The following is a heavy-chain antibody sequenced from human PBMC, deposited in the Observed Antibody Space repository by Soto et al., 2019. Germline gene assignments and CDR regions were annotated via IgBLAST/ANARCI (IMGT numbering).Heavy chain of an antibody. CDR1: GFTFSSYS. D-gene: IGHD2-2*01. Sequence: GGSLRLSCAASGFTFSSYSMNWVRQAPGKGLEWVSSISSSSSYIYYADSVKGRFTISRDNAKNSLYLQMNSLRAEDTAVYYSARLHLPAAIPWFDPWGQGTLVTVSS. CDR3: ARLHLPAAIPWFDP. V-gene: IGHV3-21*01. J-gene: IGHJ5*02. CDR2: ISSSSSYI.